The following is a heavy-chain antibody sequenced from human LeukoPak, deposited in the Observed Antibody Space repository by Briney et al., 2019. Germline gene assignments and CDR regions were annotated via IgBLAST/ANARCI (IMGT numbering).Heavy chain of an antibody. D-gene: IGHD3-16*01. Sequence: GGSLRLSCAASGFTFSIYWMYWVRQAPGKGLMWVSRWDSDGSGTTYVDSVKGRFTVSRDNAKSTLYLQMSSLRAEDTAVYYCATSSVWGGAFNIWGQGTMVTVSS. CDR1: GFTFSIYW. J-gene: IGHJ3*02. CDR3: ATSSVWGGAFNI. CDR2: WDSDGSGT. V-gene: IGHV3-74*01.